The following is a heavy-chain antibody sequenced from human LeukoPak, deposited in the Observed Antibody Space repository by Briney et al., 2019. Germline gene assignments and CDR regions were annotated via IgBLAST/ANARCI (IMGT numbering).Heavy chain of an antibody. D-gene: IGHD1-26*01. CDR1: GFTFSSYW. CDR2: IKQDGSEK. J-gene: IGHJ4*02. Sequence: GGSLRLSSAASGFTFSSYWMSLVRQAPGKGLEWVANIKQDGSEKYYVDSVKGRFTISRDNAKNSLYLQMNSLRAEDTAVYYCARDGIDGSYVFDYWGQGTLVTVSS. V-gene: IGHV3-7*01. CDR3: ARDGIDGSYVFDY.